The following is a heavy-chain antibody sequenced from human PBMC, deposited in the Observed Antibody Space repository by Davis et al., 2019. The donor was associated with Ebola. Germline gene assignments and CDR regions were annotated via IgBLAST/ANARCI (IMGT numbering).Heavy chain of an antibody. D-gene: IGHD3-16*01. Sequence: PSETLSLTCAVSRGSISSHFWSWIRQSPGQGLEWFGSIFYTGSTNLNPSLRSRVTLSVDRPKNQFSLNLTSVTAADTAVYFCARQPRSTRSPEYYHGLDVWGQGTTVVVSS. V-gene: IGHV4-59*11. CDR3: ARQPRSTRSPEYYHGLDV. J-gene: IGHJ6*02. CDR2: IFYTGST. CDR1: RGSISSHF.